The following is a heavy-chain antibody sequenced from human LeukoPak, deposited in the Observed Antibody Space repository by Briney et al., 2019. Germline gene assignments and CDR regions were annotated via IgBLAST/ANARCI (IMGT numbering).Heavy chain of an antibody. Sequence: SETLSLTCSVSGGSISSSSYYWGWIRQPPGRGLEWIGEVNHSGSTNYNPSLKSRVTISVDTSKNQFSLKLSSVTAADTALYYCARTYRGGSTRRGFDIWGQGTMVTVSS. D-gene: IGHD1-26*01. V-gene: IGHV4-39*07. CDR1: GGSISSSSYY. CDR2: VNHSGST. CDR3: ARTYRGGSTRRGFDI. J-gene: IGHJ3*02.